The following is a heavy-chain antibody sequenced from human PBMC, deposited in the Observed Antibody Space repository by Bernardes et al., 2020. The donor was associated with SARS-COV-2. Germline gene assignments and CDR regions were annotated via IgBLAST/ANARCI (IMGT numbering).Heavy chain of an antibody. Sequence: GGSLRLSCAASGFTFSSYGMHWVRQAPGKGLEWVAVISYDGSNKYYADSVKGRFTISRDNSKNTLYLQMNSLRAEDTAVYYCATRILWFGELLPHDSNWFDPWGQGTLVTVSS. CDR3: ATRILWFGELLPHDSNWFDP. V-gene: IGHV3-30*03. J-gene: IGHJ5*02. D-gene: IGHD3-10*01. CDR2: ISYDGSNK. CDR1: GFTFSSYG.